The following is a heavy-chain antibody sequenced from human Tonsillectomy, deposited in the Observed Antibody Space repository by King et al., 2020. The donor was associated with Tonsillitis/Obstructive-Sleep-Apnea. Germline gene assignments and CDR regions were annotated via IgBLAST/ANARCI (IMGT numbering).Heavy chain of an antibody. Sequence: VQLVESGGDLVQPGGSLRLSCAASGFTFSSYWIHWVRKAPGKGLVWVSRISSDGSSTSYADSVKGRFTISRDNAKNTLYLQMNSLRAEDTAVYYCTRDTAVAGFWYFDLWGRGTLVTVSS. D-gene: IGHD6-19*01. CDR1: GFTFSSYW. CDR3: TRDTAVAGFWYFDL. J-gene: IGHJ2*01. V-gene: IGHV3-74*01. CDR2: ISSDGSST.